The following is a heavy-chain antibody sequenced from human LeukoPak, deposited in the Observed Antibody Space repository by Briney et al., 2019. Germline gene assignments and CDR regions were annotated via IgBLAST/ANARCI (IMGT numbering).Heavy chain of an antibody. CDR3: ARWVGTQLDF. D-gene: IGHD1-14*01. V-gene: IGHV3-64*02. Sequence: GGSLRLSCAASGFTFSSSAMHWVRQAPGKRLETVSAISSDGGRVYYGDSVKGRFTISRGNFKNTLYLQMGSLRAEDMAVYYCARWVGTQLDFWGQGTLVTVSS. CDR2: ISSDGGRV. CDR1: GFTFSSSA. J-gene: IGHJ4*02.